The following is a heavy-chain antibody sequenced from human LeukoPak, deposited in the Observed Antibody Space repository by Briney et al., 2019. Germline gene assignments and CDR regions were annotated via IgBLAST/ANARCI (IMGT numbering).Heavy chain of an antibody. Sequence: GGSLRLSCEASGITFSSYEMSWVRQAPGKGLEWVSGLNENGMKTDYADSVKGRFTISRDNSRNTLYLQMSSLKVEDTAVYYCAKLPTVYGVADSFDMWGQGTTVTVSS. CDR3: AKLPTVYGVADSFDM. J-gene: IGHJ3*02. CDR1: GITFSSYE. CDR2: LNENGMKT. V-gene: IGHV3-23*01. D-gene: IGHD2-8*01.